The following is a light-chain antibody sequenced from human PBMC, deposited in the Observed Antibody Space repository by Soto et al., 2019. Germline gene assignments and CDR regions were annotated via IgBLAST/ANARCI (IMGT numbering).Light chain of an antibody. CDR3: QQSYGTRGGT. CDR2: AAS. J-gene: IGKJ1*01. Sequence: DIQMTQSPSSLSASVGDRVTITCRASQSISSYLNWYQQKPGKAPKLLIYAASSLQSGVPSRFRGSGCGADFTLTINSRQPEEVATCYWQQSYGTRGGTFGQGTKVEIK. CDR1: QSISSY. V-gene: IGKV1-39*01.